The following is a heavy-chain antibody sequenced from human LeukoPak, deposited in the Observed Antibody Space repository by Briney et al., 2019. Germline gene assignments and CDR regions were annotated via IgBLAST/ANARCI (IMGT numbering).Heavy chain of an antibody. D-gene: IGHD2-2*01. CDR2: IKQDGSEK. CDR3: ARDRDGDIVVVPAAILDY. V-gene: IGHV3-7*01. Sequence: GGSLRLSCAASGFTFSSYWMSWVRQAPGKGLEWVANIKQDGSEKYYVDSVKGRFTISRDNAKNSLYLQMNSLRAVDTAVYYCARDRDGDIVVVPAAILDYWGQGTLVTVSS. J-gene: IGHJ4*02. CDR1: GFTFSSYW.